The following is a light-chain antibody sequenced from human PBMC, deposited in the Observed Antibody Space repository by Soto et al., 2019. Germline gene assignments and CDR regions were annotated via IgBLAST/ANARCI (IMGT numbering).Light chain of an antibody. CDR3: QQYGSSPQRT. Sequence: EIVLTQCPGILSLSPGEIATLSGRAIHIVSNDFLAWSQHKPGQAPSLIIYGASTRATDVPDRFSGSGSGADFTLSLSRLEPEDFAVYYCQQYGSSPQRTFGQGTKVDIK. V-gene: IGKV3-20*01. CDR1: HIVSNDF. CDR2: GAS. J-gene: IGKJ1*01.